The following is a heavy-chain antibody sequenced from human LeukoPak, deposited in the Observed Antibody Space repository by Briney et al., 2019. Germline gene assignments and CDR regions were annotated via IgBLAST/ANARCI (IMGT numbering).Heavy chain of an antibody. CDR1: GGSISSSSYY. V-gene: IGHV4-39*01. J-gene: IGHJ5*02. CDR2: IYYSGST. D-gene: IGHD6-19*01. CDR3: ARGDGAVAAGP. Sequence: PSETLSLTCTVSGGSISSSSYYWGWIRQPPGKGLEWIGSIYYSGSTYYNPSLKSRVTISVDTSKNQFSLKLSSVAAADTAVYYCARGDGAVAAGPWGQGTLVTVSS.